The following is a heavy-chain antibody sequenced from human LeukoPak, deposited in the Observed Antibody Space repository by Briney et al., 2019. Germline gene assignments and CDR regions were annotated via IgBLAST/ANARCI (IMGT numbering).Heavy chain of an antibody. J-gene: IGHJ3*02. CDR2: IIPILGIA. CDR1: GGTFSSYA. D-gene: IGHD3-22*01. CDR3: ARADYYDSSGPSNAFDI. Sequence: SVKVSCKASGGTFSSYAISWVRQAPGQGLEWMGRIIPILGIANYAQKFQGRVTITADKSTSTAYMELSSLRSEDTAVYYCARADYYDSSGPSNAFDIWGQGTKVTVSS. V-gene: IGHV1-69*04.